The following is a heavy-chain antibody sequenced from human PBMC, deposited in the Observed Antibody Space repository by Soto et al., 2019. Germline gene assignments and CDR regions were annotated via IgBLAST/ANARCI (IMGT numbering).Heavy chain of an antibody. CDR1: GFTFSSYW. CDR2: IKQDGSEK. D-gene: IGHD6-13*01. Sequence: EVQLVESGGGLVQPGGSLRLSCAASGFTFSSYWMSWVRQAPGKGLEWVANIKQDGSEKYYVDSVKGRFTISRDNAKNSLYLQMNSLRAEDTAVYYCARDSSSSWYHYYYGMDVWGQGTTFTVSS. CDR3: ARDSSSSWYHYYYGMDV. V-gene: IGHV3-7*01. J-gene: IGHJ6*02.